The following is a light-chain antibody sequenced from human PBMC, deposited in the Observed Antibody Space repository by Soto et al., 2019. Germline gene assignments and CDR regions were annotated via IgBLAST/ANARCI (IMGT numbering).Light chain of an antibody. V-gene: IGKV3-20*01. Sequence: EIVLTQSPGTLSLSPGERATLSCRASQSVSSSYLAWYKQKPGQAPRLLIYGASSRATGNTDRFSGSGSGTDFTLTISRLEPEDFAVYYCQQYGSSPQDTFGGGTKVEIK. CDR3: QQYGSSPQDT. J-gene: IGKJ4*01. CDR1: QSVSSSY. CDR2: GAS.